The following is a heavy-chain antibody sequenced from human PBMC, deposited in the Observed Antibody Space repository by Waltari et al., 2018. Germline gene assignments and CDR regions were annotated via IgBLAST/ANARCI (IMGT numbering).Heavy chain of an antibody. CDR2: INGDGKIM. J-gene: IGHJ4*02. CDR1: GLSFSSNS. V-gene: IGHV3-74*01. Sequence: VQLVESGGGLVQPGRSLRLYCAAPGLSFSSNSMHWVRHAPGKGLVGVTRINGDGKIMTYADSVGGRFTISKDNAKNTLYLQMNSLRAEDSAVDYCARDLKNPYGYGVGEDYWGQGTLVTVSS. CDR3: ARDLKNPYGYGVGEDY. D-gene: IGHD5-12*01.